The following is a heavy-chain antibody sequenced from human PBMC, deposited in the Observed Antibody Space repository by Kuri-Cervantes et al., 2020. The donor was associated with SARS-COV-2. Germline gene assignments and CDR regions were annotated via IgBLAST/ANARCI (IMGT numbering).Heavy chain of an antibody. CDR3: ARGVGSSWYVDDAFDI. D-gene: IGHD6-13*01. CDR1: GGSISSHY. Sequence: GSLRLSCTVSGGSISSHYWSWIRQPPGKGLEWIGYIYYSGSTNYNPSLKSRVTISVDASKNQFSLKLSSVTAADTAVYYCARGVGSSWYVDDAFDIWGQGTMVTVSS. CDR2: IYYSGST. J-gene: IGHJ3*02. V-gene: IGHV4-59*11.